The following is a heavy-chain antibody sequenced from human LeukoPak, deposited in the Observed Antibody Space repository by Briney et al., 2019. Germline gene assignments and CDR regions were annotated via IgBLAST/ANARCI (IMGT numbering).Heavy chain of an antibody. CDR1: GGSISSYF. Sequence: SETLSLTCTVSGGSISSYFWSWIRQPAGKGLEWIGRIYTSGSTNYNPSLKSRVTMSVDTSKNQFSLKLSSVTAADTAVYYCVSSIAAAGTLYAFDIWGQGTMVTVSS. CDR3: VSSIAAAGTLYAFDI. J-gene: IGHJ3*02. V-gene: IGHV4-4*07. D-gene: IGHD6-13*01. CDR2: IYTSGST.